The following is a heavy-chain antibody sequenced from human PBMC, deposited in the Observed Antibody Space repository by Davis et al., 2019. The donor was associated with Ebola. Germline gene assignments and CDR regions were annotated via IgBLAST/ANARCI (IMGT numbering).Heavy chain of an antibody. CDR3: ARDDLTGLIDS. CDR1: GASFSGYY. Sequence: SETLSLTCAVYGASFSGYYWSWIRQPPGKGLEWIGEINHSGSTFYNPSLKSRVSISVDTSKNQFSLKLTSVTATDTAVYYCARDDLTGLIDSWGQGILVTVSS. D-gene: IGHD1-20*01. CDR2: INHSGST. J-gene: IGHJ4*02. V-gene: IGHV4-34*01.